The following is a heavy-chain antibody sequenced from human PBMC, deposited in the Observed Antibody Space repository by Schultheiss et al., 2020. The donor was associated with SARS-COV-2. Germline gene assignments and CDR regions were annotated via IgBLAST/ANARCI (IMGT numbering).Heavy chain of an antibody. CDR3: ARHRTGQWPVEDY. J-gene: IGHJ4*02. D-gene: IGHD6-19*01. CDR1: GGSISSSSYY. V-gene: IGHV4-39*01. Sequence: SQSLSLTCTVSGGSISSSSYYWGWIRQPPGKGLEWIGSIYYSGSTYYNPSLKSRVTISVDKSKNQFSLKLSSVTAADTAVYYCARHRTGQWPVEDYWGQGTLVTVSS. CDR2: IYYSGST.